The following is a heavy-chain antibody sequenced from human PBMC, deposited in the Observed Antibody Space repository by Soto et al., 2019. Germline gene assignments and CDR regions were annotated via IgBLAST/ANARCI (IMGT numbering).Heavy chain of an antibody. CDR1: GFTFSTYG. Sequence: QVQLVESGGGVVQPGRSLRLSCVASGFTFSTYGMHWVRQAPGKGLEWVAVISYDGINKYYADSVKGRLTISRDNSKNTVYMQMNRLRGEDTAVYYCAKGQHCSTTSCYFYHYSMDVWGQGTTVAVSS. D-gene: IGHD2-2*01. V-gene: IGHV3-30*18. CDR2: ISYDGINK. J-gene: IGHJ6*02. CDR3: AKGQHCSTTSCYFYHYSMDV.